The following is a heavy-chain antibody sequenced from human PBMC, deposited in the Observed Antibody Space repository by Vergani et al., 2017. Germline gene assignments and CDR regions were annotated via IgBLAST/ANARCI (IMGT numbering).Heavy chain of an antibody. V-gene: IGHV3-23*01. CDR3: ARDLGGPGVVVAAVDY. CDR1: GFTFSSYA. D-gene: IGHD2-15*01. CDR2: ISGSGGST. J-gene: IGHJ4*02. Sequence: EVQLLESGGGLVQPGGSLRLSCAASGFTFSSYAMSWVRQAPGKGLEWVSAISGSGGSTYYADSVKGRVTISRDNSKNTLYLQMNSLRAEDTAVYYCARDLGGPGVVVAAVDYWGQGTLVTVSS.